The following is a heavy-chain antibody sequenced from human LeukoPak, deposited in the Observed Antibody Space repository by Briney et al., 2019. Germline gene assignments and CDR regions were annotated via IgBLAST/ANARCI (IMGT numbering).Heavy chain of an antibody. J-gene: IGHJ3*02. D-gene: IGHD1-14*01. Sequence: SETLSLTCTVSGGSISGYHWSWIRQPPGKGLEWIGYIYYSGSTNYNPSLKSRVTISVDTSKNQFSLKLSSVTAADTAVYYCARDPDDAFDIWGQGTMVTVSS. CDR1: GGSISGYH. CDR2: IYYSGST. CDR3: ARDPDDAFDI. V-gene: IGHV4-59*01.